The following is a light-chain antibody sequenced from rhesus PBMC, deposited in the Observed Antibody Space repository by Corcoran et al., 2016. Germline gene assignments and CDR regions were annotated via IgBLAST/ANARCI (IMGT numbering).Light chain of an antibody. J-gene: IGKJ4*01. V-gene: IGKV1-25*01. CDR1: QGIIKY. CDR2: DAS. CDR3: QQHNSYPLT. Sequence: DIQMTQSPSSLSASVGDTVTITCQASQGIIKYLAWYRQKPGKAPKLLIYDASTLQSGVPSRFRGSGSGTEFTLTISSLQPEDFATYYCQQHNSYPLTFGVGTKVEIK.